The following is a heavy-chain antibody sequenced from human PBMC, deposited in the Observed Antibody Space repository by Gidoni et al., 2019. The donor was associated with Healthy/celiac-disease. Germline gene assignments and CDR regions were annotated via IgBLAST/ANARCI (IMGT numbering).Heavy chain of an antibody. Sequence: EVQLVESGGGLIKPGGSLRLSCAASGFTFSSYSMNWVRPAPGKGLEWFSSISSSSSYIYYADSVKGRFTISRDNAKNSLYLKMNSLRAEDTAVYYCARVRSIAVAGTFDYWGQGTLVTVSS. V-gene: IGHV3-21*01. J-gene: IGHJ4*02. CDR2: ISSSSSYI. CDR1: GFTFSSYS. CDR3: ARVRSIAVAGTFDY. D-gene: IGHD6-19*01.